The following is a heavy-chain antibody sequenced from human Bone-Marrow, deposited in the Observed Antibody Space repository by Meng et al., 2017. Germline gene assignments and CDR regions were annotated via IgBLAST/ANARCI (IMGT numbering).Heavy chain of an antibody. J-gene: IGHJ4*02. CDR1: GFTVSSNY. V-gene: IGHV3-53*02. D-gene: IGHD2-15*01. CDR3: TWDDKAVSDY. Sequence: EVQRVESGGDLIQPGGSLRLSCAASGFTVSSNYMSWVRQAPGKGLEWVSILYSDSTTRYTDSVKGRFTISRDDSKSTLYLQMSGLRIDDTGVYYCTWDDKAVSDYWGQGTLVTVSS. CDR2: LYSDSTT.